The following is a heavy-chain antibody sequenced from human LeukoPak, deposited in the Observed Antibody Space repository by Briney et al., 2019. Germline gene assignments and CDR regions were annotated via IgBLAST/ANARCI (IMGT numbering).Heavy chain of an antibody. J-gene: IGHJ4*02. CDR3: ARDQALTGPDY. CDR1: GGSISSGGYY. V-gene: IGHV4-31*03. CDR2: IYYSGST. D-gene: IGHD3-9*01. Sequence: PSQTLSLTCTVSGGSISSGGYYWSWIRQHPGKGLEWIGYIYYSGSTYYNPSLKSRVTISVDTSKNQFSLKLSSVTAADTAVHYCARDQALTGPDYWGQGTLVTVSS.